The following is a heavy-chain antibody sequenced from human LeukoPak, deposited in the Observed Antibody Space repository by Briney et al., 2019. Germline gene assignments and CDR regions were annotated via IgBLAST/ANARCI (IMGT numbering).Heavy chain of an antibody. Sequence: SETLSLTCTVSGGSISSYYWSWIRQPPGKGLEWIGYIYYSGSTNYNPSLKSRVTISVDTSKNQFSLKLGSVTAADTAVYYCARGIAAAGTIFDYWGQGTLVTVSS. CDR1: GGSISSYY. CDR2: IYYSGST. J-gene: IGHJ4*02. CDR3: ARGIAAAGTIFDY. V-gene: IGHV4-59*01. D-gene: IGHD6-13*01.